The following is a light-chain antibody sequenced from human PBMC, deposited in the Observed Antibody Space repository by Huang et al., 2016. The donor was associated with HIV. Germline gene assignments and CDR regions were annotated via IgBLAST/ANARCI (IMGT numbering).Light chain of an antibody. J-gene: IGKJ2*01. Sequence: DIVMTQSPLSLPVTPGEPASISCRSSPSLLNNNGYNYLDWYLQKPGQSPQVLIYLGFNRAAGVPDRFSGSGSGTDFTLKISRVEAEDVGVYYCMQALQTPYTFGQGTKLEIK. CDR3: MQALQTPYT. CDR1: PSLLNNNGYNY. CDR2: LGF. V-gene: IGKV2-28*01.